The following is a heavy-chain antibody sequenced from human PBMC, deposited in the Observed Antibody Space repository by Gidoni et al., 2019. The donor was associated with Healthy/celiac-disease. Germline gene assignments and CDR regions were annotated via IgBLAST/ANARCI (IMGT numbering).Heavy chain of an antibody. V-gene: IGHV3-30-3*01. CDR2: ISYDGSNK. CDR3: ARVWIQLWLLSY. Sequence: QVQLVESGGGVVQPGRSLRLSCAASGFTFSSYAMHWVRQAPGKGLEWVAVISYDGSNKYYADSVKGRFTISRDNSKNTLYLQMNSLRAEDTAVYYCARVWIQLWLLSYWGQGTLVTVSS. J-gene: IGHJ4*02. D-gene: IGHD5-18*01. CDR1: GFTFSSYA.